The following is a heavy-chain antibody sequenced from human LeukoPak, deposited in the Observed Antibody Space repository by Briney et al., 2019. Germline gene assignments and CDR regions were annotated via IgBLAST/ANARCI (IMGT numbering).Heavy chain of an antibody. CDR1: GFTFGDYP. D-gene: IGHD5-12*01. V-gene: IGHV3-49*04. Sequence: SLRLSCTASGFTFGDYPMSWVRQAPGKGLEWVGLLRGKAFGETTEYAASVRGRFTISRDDSKTIAYLQMNSLKIEDTAVYFCTRAGIVATVGYAMDVWGQGTTVTVSS. CDR2: LRGKAFGETT. CDR3: TRAGIVATVGYAMDV. J-gene: IGHJ6*02.